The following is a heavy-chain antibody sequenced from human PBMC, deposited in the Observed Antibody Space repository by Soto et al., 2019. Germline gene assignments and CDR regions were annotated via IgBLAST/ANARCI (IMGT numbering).Heavy chain of an antibody. J-gene: IGHJ6*04. CDR2: ISGSGGST. CDR1: GFTFSSYA. V-gene: IGHV3-23*01. D-gene: IGHD2-2*01. Sequence: GGSLRLSCAASGFTFSSYAMSWVRQAPGKGLEWVSAISGSGGSTYYADSVKGRFTISRDNSKNTLYLQMNSLRAEDTAVYYCAAGDCSSTSCHPPYYYYGMHVWGEGTTATVYS. CDR3: AAGDCSSTSCHPPYYYYGMHV.